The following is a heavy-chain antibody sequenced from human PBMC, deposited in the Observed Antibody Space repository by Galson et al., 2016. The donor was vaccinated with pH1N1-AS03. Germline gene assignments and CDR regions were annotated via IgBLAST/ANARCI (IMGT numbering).Heavy chain of an antibody. CDR1: GYTFTSHR. D-gene: IGHD3-9*01. CDR3: ARGHMSLSGFWDS. J-gene: IGHJ4*02. CDR2: LTTSTGDP. Sequence: VSCKASGYTFTSHRIIWVRQAPGQGLECMGWLTTSTGDPTYAQGFTGRFAFSLDTSVSTAYLQIDSLKADDTAVYYCARGHMSLSGFWDSWGQGTLVTVSS. V-gene: IGHV7-4-1*01.